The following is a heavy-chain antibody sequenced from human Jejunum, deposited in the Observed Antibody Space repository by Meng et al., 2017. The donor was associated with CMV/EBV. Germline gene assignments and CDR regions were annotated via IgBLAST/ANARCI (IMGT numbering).Heavy chain of an antibody. V-gene: IGHV4-39*02. CDR3: ARVRGGFDP. Sequence: CTVSGDSISSGSYYWGWIRHPPGKGLEWIGNTYYGGSTYYNPSLRSRVSISLDRTKSQFSLKLTSVTPADTAVYYCARVRGGFDPWGQGILVTVSS. D-gene: IGHD2-15*01. CDR1: GDSISSGSYY. J-gene: IGHJ5*02. CDR2: TYYGGST.